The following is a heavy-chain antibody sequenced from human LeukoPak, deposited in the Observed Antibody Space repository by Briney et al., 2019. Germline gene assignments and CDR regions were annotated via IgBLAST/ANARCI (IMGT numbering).Heavy chain of an antibody. CDR1: GVSISSSSYY. D-gene: IGHD1-26*01. CDR3: AIVETGAFDI. CDR2: IYYSGST. V-gene: IGHV4-39*01. J-gene: IGHJ3*02. Sequence: PSETLSLTCTVSGVSISSSSYYWGWIRQPPGKGLEWIGSIYYSGSTYYNPSLKSRVTISVDTSKNQFSLKLSSVTAADTAVYYCAIVETGAFDIWGQGTMVTVSS.